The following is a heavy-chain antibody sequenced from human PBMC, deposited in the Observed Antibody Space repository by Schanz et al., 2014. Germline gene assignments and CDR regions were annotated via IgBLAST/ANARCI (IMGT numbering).Heavy chain of an antibody. Sequence: QVQLVQSGAEVKKLGASVKVSCKASGYTFTDYYMHWVRQAPGQGLEWMGRINPNSGGTNYAQKFQGRVTMTRDTSISTAYMELNSLTSEDTAVYYCARVSMEFERGKSYYYYMDVWGRGTTVTVSS. J-gene: IGHJ6*03. CDR1: GYTFTDYY. D-gene: IGHD3-10*01. CDR3: ARVSMEFERGKSYYYYMDV. V-gene: IGHV1-2*06. CDR2: INPNSGGT.